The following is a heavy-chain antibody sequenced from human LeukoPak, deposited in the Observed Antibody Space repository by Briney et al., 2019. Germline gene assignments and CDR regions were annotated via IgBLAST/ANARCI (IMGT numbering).Heavy chain of an antibody. D-gene: IGHD5-18*01. V-gene: IGHV3-23*01. CDR2: ISGSGGST. CDR3: AKDRGYSYDPDWFDP. J-gene: IGHJ5*02. Sequence: GGSLRLSCAASRFTFSSYAMSWVRQAPGKGLEWVSAISGSGGSTYYADSVKGRFIISRDNSKNTLYLQMNSLRAEDTAVYYCAKDRGYSYDPDWFDPWGQGTLVTVSS. CDR1: RFTFSSYA.